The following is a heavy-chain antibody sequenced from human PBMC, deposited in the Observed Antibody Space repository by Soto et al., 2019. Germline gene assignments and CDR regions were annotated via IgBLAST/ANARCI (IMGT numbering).Heavy chain of an antibody. V-gene: IGHV4-31*03. D-gene: IGHD1-26*01. CDR1: GGSISSGGYY. Sequence: PSETLSLTCTVSGGSISSGGYYWSWIRQHPGKGLEWIGYIYNSATTYYNPSLKSRVTISVDTSKNQFSLELSSVTAADTAVYYCARGLITGSQYSGGWYYFDSWGQGTQVTVSS. CDR3: ARGLITGSQYSGGWYYFDS. CDR2: IYNSATT. J-gene: IGHJ4*02.